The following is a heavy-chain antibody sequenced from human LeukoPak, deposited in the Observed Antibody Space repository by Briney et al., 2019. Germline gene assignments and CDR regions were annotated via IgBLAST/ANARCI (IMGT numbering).Heavy chain of an antibody. CDR1: GFTFSSSS. CDR3: ARSPAGYYAIVYFDY. CDR2: ISSSSSSI. J-gene: IGHJ4*02. V-gene: IGHV3-48*04. Sequence: PGGSLRLSCAASGFTFSSSSMNWVRQAPGKGLEWVSYISSSSSSIYYADSVKGRFTISRDNAKNSLYLQMNSLRAEDTAVYYCARSPAGYYAIVYFDYWGQGTLVTVSS. D-gene: IGHD3-22*01.